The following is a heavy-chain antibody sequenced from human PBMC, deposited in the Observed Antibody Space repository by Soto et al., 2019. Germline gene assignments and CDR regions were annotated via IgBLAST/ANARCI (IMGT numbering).Heavy chain of an antibody. D-gene: IGHD3-10*01. J-gene: IGHJ5*02. Sequence: SETLSLTCAVSAGSLSSSNWWGWVRQPPGKGLEWIGEIYHSGSTNYNPSLKSRVTISVDKSKNQFSLKLSSVTAADTAVYYCARDYMVRGVMRWFDPWGQGTLVTVS. CDR2: IYHSGST. CDR3: ARDYMVRGVMRWFDP. V-gene: IGHV4-4*02. CDR1: AGSLSSSNW.